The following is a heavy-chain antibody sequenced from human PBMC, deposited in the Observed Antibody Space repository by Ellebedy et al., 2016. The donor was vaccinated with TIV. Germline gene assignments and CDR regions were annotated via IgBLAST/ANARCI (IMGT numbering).Heavy chain of an antibody. CDR2: ITDDGRST. Sequence: GESLKISCAASGFTFSNYAFHWVRQPPRKGLELVAALEWVAVITDDGRSTNYADSVKGRFTISSDNPKNSLYRQMNNLRAEDTAVYYCARQEWDGYSDYSGMDVWGQGTTVTVSS. CDR3: ARQEWDGYSDYSGMDV. D-gene: IGHD5-24*01. J-gene: IGHJ6*02. CDR1: GFTFSNYA. V-gene: IGHV3-30*04.